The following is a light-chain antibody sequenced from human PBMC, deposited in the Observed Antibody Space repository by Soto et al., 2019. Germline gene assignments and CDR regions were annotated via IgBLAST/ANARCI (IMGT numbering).Light chain of an antibody. Sequence: DIQMTQSPSSLSTSVGDRVTITCRASQAISIYLAWYQQKPGQVPKLLIYAASTLQSGVPSRFSGSGSGTDFTLTISSLQPEDVATYYCQKYNSAPPTFGQGTKVEIK. CDR3: QKYNSAPPT. CDR2: AAS. V-gene: IGKV1-27*01. J-gene: IGKJ1*01. CDR1: QAISIY.